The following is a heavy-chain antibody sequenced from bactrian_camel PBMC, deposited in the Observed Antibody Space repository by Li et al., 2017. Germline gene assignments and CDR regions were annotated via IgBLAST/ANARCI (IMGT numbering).Heavy chain of an antibody. CDR3: VKDPCVGYGSHC. Sequence: DVQLVESGGGLVQPGGSLRLSCAASGFSFSDWTMSWVRQAPGKGFEWVSSIDSYSRSLNYGNSVKGRFTISRDNAKNTLYLQLNGLKTEDTPMYYCVKDPCVGYGSHCRGQGTQVTVS. CDR2: IDSYSRSL. CDR1: GFSFSDWT. J-gene: IGHJ4*01. V-gene: IGHV3S42*01. D-gene: IGHD2*01.